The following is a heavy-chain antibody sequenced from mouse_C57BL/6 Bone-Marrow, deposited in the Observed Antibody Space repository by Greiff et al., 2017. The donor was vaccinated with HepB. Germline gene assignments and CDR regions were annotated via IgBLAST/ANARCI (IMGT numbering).Heavy chain of an antibody. V-gene: IGHV5-12*01. CDR3: ASHITTVVDAMDY. CDR1: GFTFSDYY. D-gene: IGHD1-1*01. CDR2: ISNGGGST. J-gene: IGHJ4*01. Sequence: EVMLVESGGGLVQPGGSLKLSCAASGFTFSDYYLYWVRQTPEKRLEWVAYISNGGGSTYYPDTVKGRFTISRDNAKNTLYLQMSRLKSEDTAMYYCASHITTVVDAMDYWGQGTSVTVSS.